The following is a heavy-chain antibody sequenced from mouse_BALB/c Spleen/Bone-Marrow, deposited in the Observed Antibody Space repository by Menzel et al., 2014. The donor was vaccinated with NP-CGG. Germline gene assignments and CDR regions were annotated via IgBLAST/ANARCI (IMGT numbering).Heavy chain of an antibody. J-gene: IGHJ4*01. V-gene: IGHV3-8*02. D-gene: IGHD2-4*01. Sequence: EVQLQQSGPSLVKPSQTLFLTCSVTGDSITSGYWNWIRKFPANKLEYMGYINFSGSTYYNPSLKSRISITRDTSKNQYYLQLNSVTTEDTATYYCASGGPTMITYYAMDYWGQGTSVTVSS. CDR2: INFSGST. CDR1: GDSITSGY. CDR3: ASGGPTMITYYAMDY.